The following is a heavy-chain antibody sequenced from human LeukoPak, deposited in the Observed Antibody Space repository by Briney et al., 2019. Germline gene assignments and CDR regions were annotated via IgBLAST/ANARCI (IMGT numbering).Heavy chain of an antibody. CDR1: GYTFTGYY. CDR2: INPNSGDT. J-gene: IGHJ5*02. Sequence: ASVKVSCKASGYTFTGYYIHWVRQAPGQGLEWMGWINPNSGDTNYAQKFQGRVTMTRDTSITTAYMELSRLRSDDTAVYYCARPSIYDSSGYSDNWFDPWGQGTLVTVSA. D-gene: IGHD3-22*01. V-gene: IGHV1-2*02. CDR3: ARPSIYDSSGYSDNWFDP.